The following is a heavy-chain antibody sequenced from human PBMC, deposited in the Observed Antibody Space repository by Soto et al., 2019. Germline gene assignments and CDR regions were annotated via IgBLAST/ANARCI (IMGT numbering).Heavy chain of an antibody. CDR1: GFTFSDVY. Sequence: GGSLRLSCAGSGFTFSDVYMSWIRQAPGKGLEYISYISSSGTSAKYADSVKGRFTISRDNAKSSLYLQMNSLRADDTAIYYCARDRGEVARQYFDYWGQGTLVTVSS. CDR2: ISSSGTSA. D-gene: IGHD3-10*01. J-gene: IGHJ4*02. V-gene: IGHV3-11*05. CDR3: ARDRGEVARQYFDY.